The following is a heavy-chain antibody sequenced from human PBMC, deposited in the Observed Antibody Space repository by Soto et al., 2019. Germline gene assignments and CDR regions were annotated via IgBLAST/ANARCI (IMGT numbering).Heavy chain of an antibody. V-gene: IGHV1-69*13. J-gene: IGHJ4*02. CDR1: GGTFSSYA. CDR3: ALIFYYDSSGSYYLDY. CDR2: VIPIFGTA. Sequence: SVKVSCKASGGTFSSYAISWVRQAPGQGLEWMGGVIPIFGTANYAQKFQGRVTITADESTSTAYMELSSLRSEDTAVYYCALIFYYDSSGSYYLDYWGQGTLVTVSS. D-gene: IGHD3-22*01.